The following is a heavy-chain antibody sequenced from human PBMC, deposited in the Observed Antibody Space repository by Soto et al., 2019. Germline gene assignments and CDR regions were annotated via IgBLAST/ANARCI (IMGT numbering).Heavy chain of an antibody. Sequence: GGSLRLSCAASGFTFSSYWMHWVRQAPGKGLVWVSRINSDESSTSYADSVKGRFTISRDNAKNTLYLQLNSLRAEDTAVYYCARPYCSSTSCYNWFDLWGQGTLVTVSS. CDR2: INSDESST. J-gene: IGHJ5*02. CDR3: ARPYCSSTSCYNWFDL. V-gene: IGHV3-74*01. CDR1: GFTFSSYW. D-gene: IGHD2-2*01.